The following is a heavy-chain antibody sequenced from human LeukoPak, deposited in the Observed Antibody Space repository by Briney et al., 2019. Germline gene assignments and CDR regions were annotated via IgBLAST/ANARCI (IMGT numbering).Heavy chain of an antibody. CDR2: MNPNSGNT. J-gene: IGHJ4*02. D-gene: IGHD6-6*01. CDR3: ASPEYSTQYYFDY. Sequence: GASVKVSCKASGYTFTSYDINWVRQATGQGLEWMGWMNPNSGNTGYAQKFQGRVSMTRNTSISTAYMELSSLRSEDTAVYYCASPEYSTQYYFDYWGQGTLVTVSS. V-gene: IGHV1-8*01. CDR1: GYTFTSYD.